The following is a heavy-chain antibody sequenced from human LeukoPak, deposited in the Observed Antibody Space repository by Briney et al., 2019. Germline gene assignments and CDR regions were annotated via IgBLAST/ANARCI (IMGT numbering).Heavy chain of an antibody. CDR2: IKQDGSEK. CDR1: GFTFSSYW. D-gene: IGHD2-21*02. Sequence: GGSLRLSCAASGFTFSSYWMSWVRQAPGKGLEWVANIKQDGSEKYYVDSVKGRFTISRDNAKNSLYLQMNSLRAEDTAVYYCARDIDGYCGGDCYRKTPYYYGMDVWGQGTTVTVSS. J-gene: IGHJ6*02. V-gene: IGHV3-7*01. CDR3: ARDIDGYCGGDCYRKTPYYYGMDV.